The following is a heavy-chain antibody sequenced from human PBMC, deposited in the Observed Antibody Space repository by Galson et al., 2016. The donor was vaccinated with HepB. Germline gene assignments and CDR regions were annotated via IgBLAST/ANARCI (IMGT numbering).Heavy chain of an antibody. CDR2: IYWDDVK. J-gene: IGHJ3*02. CDR3: AKRKITAVGTFFDI. Sequence: PALVKPTQTLTLTCAFSGFSFNSSGVGVGWIRQPPGKTLEWLAVIYWDDVKRYSPSLQTRLTITKDPSKNQVGLTVTNMDPADTATYYCAKRKITAVGTFFDIWGQGTMVTVSS. V-gene: IGHV2-5*02. CDR1: GFSFNSSGVG. D-gene: IGHD6-13*01.